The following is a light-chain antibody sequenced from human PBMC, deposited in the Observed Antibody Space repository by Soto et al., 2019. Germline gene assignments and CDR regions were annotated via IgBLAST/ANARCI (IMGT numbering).Light chain of an antibody. CDR1: QSVLYSSNNKNY. J-gene: IGKJ1*01. CDR3: QQYYSTPT. V-gene: IGKV4-1*01. Sequence: DIVRTQSPDSLAVSLGERASINCKSSQSVLYSSNNKNYLAWYQRKAGQPPKLLIYWASTRESGVPDRFSGSGSGTDFTLTISSLQAEDVAVYYCQQYYSTPTFGQGTKVEIK. CDR2: WAS.